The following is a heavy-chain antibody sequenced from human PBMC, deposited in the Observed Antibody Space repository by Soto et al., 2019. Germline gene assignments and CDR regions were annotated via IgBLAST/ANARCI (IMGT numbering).Heavy chain of an antibody. CDR1: GYSFINFD. D-gene: IGHD6-13*01. CDR2: MTPGSGKT. J-gene: IGHJ5*02. V-gene: IGHV1-8*02. Sequence: ASVKVSCKDSGYSFINFDISWVRQAAGQGPEWLGWMTPGSGKTGYTSKFQGRVAMTRDASTATSHLDLTSLTSDDTAVYYCARMASAGTLNWFDPWGPGTLVTSPQ. CDR3: ARMASAGTLNWFDP.